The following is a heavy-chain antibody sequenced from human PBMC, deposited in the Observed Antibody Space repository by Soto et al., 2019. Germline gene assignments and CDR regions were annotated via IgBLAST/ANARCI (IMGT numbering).Heavy chain of an antibody. Sequence: SVKVSCKASGGTFSSYAISWVRQAPGQGLEWMGGIIPIFGTANYAQKFQGRVTITADESTSTAYMELSSLRSEDTAVYYCARGGGSTSPQKSITYGMDVWGQGTTVTVSS. CDR3: ARGGGSTSPQKSITYGMDV. D-gene: IGHD2-2*01. CDR1: GGTFSSYA. J-gene: IGHJ6*02. V-gene: IGHV1-69*13. CDR2: IIPIFGTA.